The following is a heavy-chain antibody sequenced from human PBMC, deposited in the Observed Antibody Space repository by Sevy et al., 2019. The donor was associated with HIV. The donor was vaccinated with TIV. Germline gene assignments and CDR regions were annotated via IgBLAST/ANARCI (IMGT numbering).Heavy chain of an antibody. J-gene: IGHJ4*02. CDR2: INPNSGGT. V-gene: IGHV1-2*02. Sequence: ASVKVSCKASGYTFTGYYMHWVRQAPGQGLEWMGWINPNSGGTNYAQKFQGRVTMTSDTSISTAYMELSRLGSDDTAVYYCARGADRTSVVAYPRGYFDYWGQGTLVTVSS. CDR3: ARGADRTSVVAYPRGYFDY. CDR1: GYTFTGYY. D-gene: IGHD2-15*01.